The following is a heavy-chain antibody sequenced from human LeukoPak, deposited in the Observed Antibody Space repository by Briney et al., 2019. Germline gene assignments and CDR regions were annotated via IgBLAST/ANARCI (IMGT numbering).Heavy chain of an antibody. CDR1: GFTFSSYS. D-gene: IGHD5-18*01. J-gene: IGHJ4*02. V-gene: IGHV3-48*01. CDR3: ASGERGYSYGPAAY. Sequence: GGSLRLSCAASGFTFSSYSMNWVRQAPGKGLEWVSYISSSSNTIYYTDSVKGRFTVSRGNAKNSLYLQMNSLRVEDTAVYYCASGERGYSYGPAAYWGQGTLVTVSS. CDR2: ISSSSNTI.